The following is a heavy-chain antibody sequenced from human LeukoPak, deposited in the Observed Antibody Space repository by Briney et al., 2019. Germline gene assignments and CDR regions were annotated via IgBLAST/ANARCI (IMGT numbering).Heavy chain of an antibody. CDR3: ARHRCSGGTCYENYFDY. CDR2: IFPGDSDT. Sequence: GESLKISCKGSGYSFTNYWIGWVRQMPGKGLEWMGIIFPGDSDTTYSPSFQGQVTISADKSISTAYLQWSSLKASDTAMYYCARHRCSGGTCYENYFDYWGQGTLVTVSS. J-gene: IGHJ4*02. V-gene: IGHV5-51*01. CDR1: GYSFTNYW. D-gene: IGHD2-15*01.